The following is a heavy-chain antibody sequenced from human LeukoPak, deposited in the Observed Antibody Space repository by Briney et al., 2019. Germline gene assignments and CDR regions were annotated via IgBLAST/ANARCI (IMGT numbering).Heavy chain of an antibody. Sequence: ASVKVSCKASGYTFTSHGISWVRQAPGQGLEWMGWISAYNGNTNYAQKLQGRVTMTTDTSTSTVYMELRSLRSDDTAVYYCARVTDYYYYMDVWGKGTTVTVSS. V-gene: IGHV1-18*01. D-gene: IGHD1-20*01. J-gene: IGHJ6*03. CDR3: ARVTDYYYYMDV. CDR1: GYTFTSHG. CDR2: ISAYNGNT.